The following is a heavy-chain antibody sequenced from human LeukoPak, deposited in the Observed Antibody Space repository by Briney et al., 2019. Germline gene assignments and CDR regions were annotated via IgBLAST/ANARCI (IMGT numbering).Heavy chain of an antibody. J-gene: IGHJ4*02. D-gene: IGHD4-11*01. V-gene: IGHV3-33*06. Sequence: GGSLRLSCAASGFIFTDYGFHWVRQTPGKGLEWVAAIWSDATNMYYGNSVKGRFFIQRDDFQNTVYLEKSSLRAEDTAVYYCAKDAQRGFDYSNSFQYWGQGSLVTVSS. CDR1: GFIFTDYG. CDR3: AKDAQRGFDYSNSFQY. CDR2: IWSDATNM.